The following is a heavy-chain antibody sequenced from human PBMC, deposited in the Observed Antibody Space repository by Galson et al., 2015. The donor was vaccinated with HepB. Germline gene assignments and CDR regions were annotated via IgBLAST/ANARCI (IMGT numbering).Heavy chain of an antibody. CDR1: GYTFTSYY. D-gene: IGHD3-22*01. Sequence: SVKVSCKASGYTFTSYYMHWVRQAPGQGLEWMEIINPSGGRTTYAQKFQGRVTMTGDTSTSTVYMELSSLRSEDTAVYYCARGGKHYDSRRFDYWGQGTLVTVSS. V-gene: IGHV1-46*03. CDR3: ARGGKHYDSRRFDY. J-gene: IGHJ4*02. CDR2: INPSGGRT.